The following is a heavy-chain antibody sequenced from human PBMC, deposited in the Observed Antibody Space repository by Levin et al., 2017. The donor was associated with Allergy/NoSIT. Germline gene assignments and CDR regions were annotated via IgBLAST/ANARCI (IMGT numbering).Heavy chain of an antibody. Sequence: GESLKISCVVSGFTFSLHTMHWVRQAPGKGLDWVGVIENYGIKKYYAESVKGRFTISRDNSKNTLDLQMSSLRVEDTAVYYCVRQGSGLDYWGQGTLVTVSS. J-gene: IGHJ4*02. V-gene: IGHV3-30*04. D-gene: IGHD3-3*01. CDR1: GFTFSLHT. CDR2: IENYGIKK. CDR3: VRQGSGLDY.